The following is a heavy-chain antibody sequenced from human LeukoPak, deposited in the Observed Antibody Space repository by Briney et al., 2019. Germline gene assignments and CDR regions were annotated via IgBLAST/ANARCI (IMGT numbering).Heavy chain of an antibody. CDR1: GFTFSSYA. V-gene: IGHV3-23*01. Sequence: PGGSLRLSCAASGFTFSSYAMSWVRQAPGKGLEWVSAISGSGGSTYYADSVKGRFTISRDNSKNTLYLQMNSLRAEDTAVYYCAKDRAVESYYYYYGMDVWGQGTTVTVSS. CDR3: AKDRAVESYYYYYGMDV. J-gene: IGHJ6*02. CDR2: ISGSGGST. D-gene: IGHD6-19*01.